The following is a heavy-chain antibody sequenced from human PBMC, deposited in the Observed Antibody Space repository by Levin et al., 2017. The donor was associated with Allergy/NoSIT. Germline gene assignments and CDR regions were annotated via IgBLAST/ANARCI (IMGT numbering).Heavy chain of an antibody. V-gene: IGHV3-7*03. CDR1: GFIFSSYW. D-gene: IGHD3-3*01. CDR3: ARDETIGDSWSGYTDAFDI. CDR2: IKQDGSEK. J-gene: IGHJ3*02. Sequence: GGSLRLSCAASGFIFSSYWMSWVRQAPGKGLEWVANIKQDGSEKHYVDSVKGRFTISRDNAKNSLYLQMNSLRAEDTAVYYCARDETIGDSWSGYTDAFDIWGQGTMVTVSS.